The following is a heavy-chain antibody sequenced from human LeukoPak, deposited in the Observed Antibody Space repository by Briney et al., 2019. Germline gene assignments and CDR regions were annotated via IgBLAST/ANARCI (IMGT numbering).Heavy chain of an antibody. CDR2: FDPEDGET. V-gene: IGHV1-24*01. Sequence: ASVKVSCKVSGYTLTELSMHWVRQAPGKGLGWMGGFDPEDGETIYAQKFQGRVTMTEDTSTDTAYMELSSLRSEDTAVYYCATVGSDSHGDYYYGMDVWGQGTTVTVSS. D-gene: IGHD3-22*01. J-gene: IGHJ6*02. CDR1: GYTLTELS. CDR3: ATVGSDSHGDYYYGMDV.